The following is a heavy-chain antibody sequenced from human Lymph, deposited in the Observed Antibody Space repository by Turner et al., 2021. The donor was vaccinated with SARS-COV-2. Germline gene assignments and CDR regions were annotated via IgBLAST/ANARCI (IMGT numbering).Heavy chain of an antibody. V-gene: IGHV1-46*01. CDR2: INPSGGST. J-gene: IGHJ6*02. D-gene: IGHD5-18*01. Sequence: QVQLVQSGAEVKKPAASVKVSCKASGYTFTSYYMHWVRQAPGQGLEWMVIINPSGGSTTYAQKFQGRVTMTRDTSTSTVYMELSSLRSEDTAVYYCARDPPIQIWVDYFYYGMDVWGQGTTVTVSS. CDR1: GYTFTSYY. CDR3: ARDPPIQIWVDYFYYGMDV.